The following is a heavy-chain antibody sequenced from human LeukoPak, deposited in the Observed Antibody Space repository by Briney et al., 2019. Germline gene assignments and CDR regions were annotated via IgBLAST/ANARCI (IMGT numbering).Heavy chain of an antibody. J-gene: IGHJ3*02. Sequence: GASVKVSCKASGATFGSHSISWVRQAPGQGLEWMGGIVPMFGTDVYAQRFQGRVTVTADGSTTTAYMELISLTSEDTAMYYCARDLLSVDNYDALDIWGQGTMVTVSS. CDR1: GATFGSHS. CDR2: IVPMFGTD. V-gene: IGHV1-69*13. D-gene: IGHD5-12*01. CDR3: ARDLLSVDNYDALDI.